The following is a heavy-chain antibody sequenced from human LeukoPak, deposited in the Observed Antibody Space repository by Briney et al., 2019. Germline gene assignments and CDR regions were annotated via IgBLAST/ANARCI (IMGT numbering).Heavy chain of an antibody. D-gene: IGHD3-22*01. CDR3: AKDMSPYYYDSSAFDP. J-gene: IGHJ5*02. CDR2: ISWNSGSI. CDR1: GFTFDDYA. Sequence: PGRSLRLSCAASGFTFDDYAMRWVRQAPGKGLEWVSGISWNSGSIGYADSVKGRFTISRDNAKNSLYLQMNSLRAEDTALYYCAKDMSPYYYDSSAFDPWGQGTLVTVSS. V-gene: IGHV3-9*01.